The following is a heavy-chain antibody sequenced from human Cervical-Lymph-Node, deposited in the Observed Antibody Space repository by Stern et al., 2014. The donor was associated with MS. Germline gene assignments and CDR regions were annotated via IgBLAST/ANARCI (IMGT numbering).Heavy chain of an antibody. J-gene: IGHJ6*02. CDR3: ARDYDFWSGYSSYYYGLDV. Sequence: EMQLVESGGGLVQPGGSLSVSCAASGFIFSRYWMSWVRQAPGKGLEWVAQIKQDGTEKHYVDSVKGRFTISRDNLKNSLYLQMHSLRAEDTAVYYCARDYDFWSGYSSYYYGLDVWGQGTTVTVSS. V-gene: IGHV3-7*01. D-gene: IGHD3-3*01. CDR1: GFIFSRYW. CDR2: IKQDGTEK.